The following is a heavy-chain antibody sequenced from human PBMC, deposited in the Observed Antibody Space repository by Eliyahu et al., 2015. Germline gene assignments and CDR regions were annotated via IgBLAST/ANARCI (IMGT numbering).Heavy chain of an antibody. CDR3: ARDGTPYYDFWSGDIPPFY. CDR1: GFTFXXSG. J-gene: IGHJ4*02. V-gene: IGHV3-33*01. CDR2: IWYDGSNK. D-gene: IGHD3-3*01. Sequence: QVQLVESGGGVVQPGRSLRLSCXASGFTFXXSGXXWVRQAPGKGLEWVAVIWYDGSNKYYADSVKGRFTISRDNSKNTLYLQMNSLRAEDTAVYYCARDGTPYYDFWSGDIPPFYWGQGTLVTVSS.